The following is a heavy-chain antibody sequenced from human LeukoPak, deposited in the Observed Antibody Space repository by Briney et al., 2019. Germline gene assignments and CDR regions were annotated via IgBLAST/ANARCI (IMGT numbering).Heavy chain of an antibody. J-gene: IGHJ6*03. CDR2: ISSSGSTI. CDR3: ARDRYCGSGGCPMDV. D-gene: IGHD2-15*01. CDR1: GFTFSSYE. Sequence: GGSLRLSCAASGFTFSSYEMNWVRQAPGKGLEWVSYISSSGSTIYYADSVKGRFTISRDNAKNSLYLQMNSLRVEDTAVYYCARDRYCGSGGCPMDVWGKGTTVTVSS. V-gene: IGHV3-48*03.